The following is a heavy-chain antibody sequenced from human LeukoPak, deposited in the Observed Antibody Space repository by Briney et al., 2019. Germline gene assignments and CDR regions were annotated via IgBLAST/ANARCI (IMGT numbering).Heavy chain of an antibody. CDR2: MYPGGSDI. V-gene: IGHV5-51*01. CDR3: ASRTGSYYPFDS. D-gene: IGHD1-26*01. Sequence: GESLKISCKGSGYSFSNYYIDWVRQMPGKGLGWMGVMYPGGSDIRYSPSFQGQVTISADKSIDTAYLQWSSLKASDGAMYYCASRTGSYYPFDSWGQGTLVTVSS. J-gene: IGHJ4*02. CDR1: GYSFSNYY.